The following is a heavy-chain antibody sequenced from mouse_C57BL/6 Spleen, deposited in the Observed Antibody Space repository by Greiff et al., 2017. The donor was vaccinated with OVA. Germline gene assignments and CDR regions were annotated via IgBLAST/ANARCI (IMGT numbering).Heavy chain of an antibody. J-gene: IGHJ1*03. CDR3: ARDYYGSSTSYWYFDV. Sequence: EVQRVESGGDLVKPGGSLKLSCAASGFTFSSYGMSWVRQTPDKRLEWVATISSGGSYTYYPDSVKGRFTISRDNAKNTLYLQMSSLKSEDTAMYYCARDYYGSSTSYWYFDVWGTGTTVTVSS. D-gene: IGHD1-1*01. V-gene: IGHV5-6*01. CDR1: GFTFSSYG. CDR2: ISSGGSYT.